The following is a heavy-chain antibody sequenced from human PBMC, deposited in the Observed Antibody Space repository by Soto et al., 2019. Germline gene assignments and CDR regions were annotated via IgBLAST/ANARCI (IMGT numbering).Heavy chain of an antibody. D-gene: IGHD3-10*01. CDR1: GGTFTSFP. CDR2: IIPTFDTT. Sequence: VQLVQSGAEVKKPGSSVKVSCKASGGTFTSFPFSWVRQAPGQGLEWMGGIIPTFDTTNYAQKFQGRITFTADESTTTAYMELSGLRSEDTAVYYCARESGDYGRPYFDYWGQGTLVTVSS. J-gene: IGHJ4*02. CDR3: ARESGDYGRPYFDY. V-gene: IGHV1-69*01.